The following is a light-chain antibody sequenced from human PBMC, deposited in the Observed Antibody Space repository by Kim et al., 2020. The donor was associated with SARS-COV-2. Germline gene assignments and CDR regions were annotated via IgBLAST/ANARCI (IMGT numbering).Light chain of an antibody. CDR1: GSNIGSNY. Sequence: GPRVTISCSGSGSNIGSNYVYWYQQLPGTAPKLLIYRNNQRPSGVPDRFSGSKSGTSASLAISGLRSEDEADYYCAAWDDSLSGRVFGGGTQLTVL. J-gene: IGLJ3*02. V-gene: IGLV1-47*01. CDR2: RNN. CDR3: AAWDDSLSGRV.